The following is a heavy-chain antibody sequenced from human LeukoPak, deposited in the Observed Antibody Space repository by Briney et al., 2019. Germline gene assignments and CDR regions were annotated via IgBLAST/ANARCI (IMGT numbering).Heavy chain of an antibody. Sequence: GASVKVSCKASGYTFTGYYMHWVRQAPGQGLEWMGRINPNSGGTNYAQKFQGRVTMTRDTSISTAYMELSRLRSDDTAVYYCARVCSSTSCYLAFDIWGQGTMVTVSS. J-gene: IGHJ3*02. D-gene: IGHD2-2*01. V-gene: IGHV1-2*06. CDR2: INPNSGGT. CDR3: ARVCSSTSCYLAFDI. CDR1: GYTFTGYY.